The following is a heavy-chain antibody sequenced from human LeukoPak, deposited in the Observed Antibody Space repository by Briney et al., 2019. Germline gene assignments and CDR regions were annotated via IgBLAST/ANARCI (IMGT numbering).Heavy chain of an antibody. V-gene: IGHV3-23*01. D-gene: IGHD6-13*01. J-gene: IGHJ4*02. CDR1: GFTFSSYA. CDR2: ISGSGTST. Sequence: GGSLRLSCAASGFTFSSYAMSWVRQAPGKGLQWVSSISGSGTSTYYADSVKGRFTISRGNSKNTLFLQMNSLRADDTAVYYCAKERYSSSWYVFDYWGQVSLVTVSS. CDR3: AKERYSSSWYVFDY.